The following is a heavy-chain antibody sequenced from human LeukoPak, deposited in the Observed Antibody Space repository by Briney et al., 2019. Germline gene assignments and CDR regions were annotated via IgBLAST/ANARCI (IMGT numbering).Heavy chain of an antibody. Sequence: SETLSLTCTVSGGSVSSYSWSWIRQPPGKGLEWIWYFYYSGSTNYNPSLKSRVTISVDTSKSQFSLKLTSVTAADTAVYYCARTRSQGIAAQYFDYWGQGTLVTVSS. CDR1: GGSVSSYS. V-gene: IGHV4-59*08. CDR3: ARTRSQGIAAQYFDY. CDR2: FYYSGST. J-gene: IGHJ4*02. D-gene: IGHD6-13*01.